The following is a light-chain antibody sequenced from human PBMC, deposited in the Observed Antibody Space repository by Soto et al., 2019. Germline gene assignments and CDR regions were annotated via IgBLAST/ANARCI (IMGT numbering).Light chain of an antibody. V-gene: IGKV1-9*01. CDR2: AAS. CDR3: QQLNSYPIT. Sequence: DIQLTQSPSFLSASVGDRVTITCRASQGLSSDLAWYQQKPGKAPKLLIYAASTLQSGVTSRFSGSGSGTEFTLTISSLQPDDFATYCCQQLNSYPITFGQWTRLEIK. CDR1: QGLSSD. J-gene: IGKJ5*01.